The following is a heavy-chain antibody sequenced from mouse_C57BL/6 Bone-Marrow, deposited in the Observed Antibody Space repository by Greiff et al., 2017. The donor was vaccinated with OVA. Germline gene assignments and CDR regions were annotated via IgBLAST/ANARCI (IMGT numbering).Heavy chain of an antibody. CDR2: IYPRSGNT. Sequence: VMLVESGAELARPGASVKLSCKASGYTFTSYGISWVKQRTGQGLEWIGEIYPRSGNTYYNEKFKGKATLTADKSSSTAYMELRSLTSEDSAVYFCARLVWFAYWGQGTLVTVSA. CDR3: ARLVWFAY. CDR1: GYTFTSYG. V-gene: IGHV1-81*01. J-gene: IGHJ3*01.